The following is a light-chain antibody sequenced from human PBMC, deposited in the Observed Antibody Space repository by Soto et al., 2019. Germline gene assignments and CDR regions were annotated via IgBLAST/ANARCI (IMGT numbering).Light chain of an antibody. CDR3: CSYTSSRNYV. Sequence: QSALTQPASVSGSPGQSITISCTGTSSDVGAYIYVSWYQHHPGKAPKVMIYEVTNRPSGVSDRFSGSKSGNTASLTISGLQAEDEADYSCCSYTSSRNYVFGNGTKVTVL. CDR2: EVT. V-gene: IGLV2-14*01. J-gene: IGLJ1*01. CDR1: SSDVGAYIY.